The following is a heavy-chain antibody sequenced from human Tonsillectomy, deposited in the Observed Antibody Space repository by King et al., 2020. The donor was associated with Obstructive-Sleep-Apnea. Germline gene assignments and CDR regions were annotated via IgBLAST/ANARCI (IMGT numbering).Heavy chain of an antibody. D-gene: IGHD2-2*01. Sequence: QLVQSGAEVKKAGESLKISCKGSGYSFTSYWIAWVRQMPGKGLEWMGIIYPGDSDTRYSPSFQGQVTISADKSISTAYLQWSSLKASDTAMYYCARPPCSTIRCPHDAFDIWGQGTMVTVSS. V-gene: IGHV5-51*01. CDR1: GYSFTSYW. CDR2: IYPGDSDT. CDR3: ARPPCSTIRCPHDAFDI. J-gene: IGHJ3*02.